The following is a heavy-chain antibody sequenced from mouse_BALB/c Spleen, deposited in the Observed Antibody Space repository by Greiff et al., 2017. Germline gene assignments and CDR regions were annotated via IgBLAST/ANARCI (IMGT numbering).Heavy chain of an antibody. D-gene: IGHD2-10*01. CDR2: IFPGSGST. CDR3: ARFLLDY. Sequence: QVQLQQSGAELVKPGASVKISCKASGYTFSSYWIEWVKQRPGHGLEWIGEIFPGSGSTNYNEKFKGKATFTADTSSNTAYMQLSSLTSEDSAVYYCARFLLDYWGQGTTLTVSS. J-gene: IGHJ2*01. CDR1: GYTFSSYW. V-gene: IGHV1-9*01.